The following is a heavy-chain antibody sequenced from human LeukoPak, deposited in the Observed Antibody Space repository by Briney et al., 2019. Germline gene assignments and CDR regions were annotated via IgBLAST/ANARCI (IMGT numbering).Heavy chain of an antibody. CDR2: ISGSGGTP. CDR1: GFTFSTYA. V-gene: IGHV3-23*01. J-gene: IGHJ3*02. D-gene: IGHD5-12*01. Sequence: PGGSLRLSCAASGFTFSTYAMNWVRQAPGKGLEWVSTISGSGGTPHYADSVKGRFTISRDNSKNTLHLQMNSLRAEDTAVYYCARSVGSGSEIWGQGTMVTVSS. CDR3: ARSVGSGSEI.